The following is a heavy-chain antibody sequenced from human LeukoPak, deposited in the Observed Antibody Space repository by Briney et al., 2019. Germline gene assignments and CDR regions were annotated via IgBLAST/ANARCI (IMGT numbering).Heavy chain of an antibody. CDR1: GFTFSSYS. V-gene: IGHV3-48*04. Sequence: GGSLRLSCAASGFTFSSYSMNWVRQAPGKGLEWVSYISSSSSTIYYADSVKGRFTISRDSAKNSLFLQMSSLRAEDTAVYYCARDETVITLVSYYYYGLDVWGQGTTVTVSS. J-gene: IGHJ6*02. D-gene: IGHD3-16*01. CDR2: ISSSSSTI. CDR3: ARDETVITLVSYYYYGLDV.